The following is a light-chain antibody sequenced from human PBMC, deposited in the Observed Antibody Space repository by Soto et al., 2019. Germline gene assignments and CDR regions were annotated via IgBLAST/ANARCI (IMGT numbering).Light chain of an antibody. CDR2: EVS. V-gene: IGLV2-23*02. Sequence: QSALTQPPSASGSPGQSVTIPCTGTYSDIGAYNLVSWYQQHPGKAPKLMIYEVSKRPSGVSNRFSGSKSANTASLTISGLQADDEADYYCCSYGGRSTYVFGTGTKLTVL. CDR1: YSDIGAYNL. CDR3: CSYGGRSTYV. J-gene: IGLJ1*01.